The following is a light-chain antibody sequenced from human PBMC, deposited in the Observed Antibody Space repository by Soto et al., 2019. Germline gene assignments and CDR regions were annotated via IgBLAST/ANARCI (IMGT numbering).Light chain of an antibody. CDR1: QSLLDSDDGNIY. CDR3: MQRMEFPYT. Sequence: DIVMTQTPLSLPVTPGEPASISCRSRQSLLDSDDGNIYLDWYLQKPGQSPHLLIYTLSYRASGDPERLSGRGSGTDFTLKISRVEADEVGVYYCMQRMEFPYTFGQGTKLEIK. J-gene: IGKJ2*01. V-gene: IGKV2-40*01. CDR2: TLS.